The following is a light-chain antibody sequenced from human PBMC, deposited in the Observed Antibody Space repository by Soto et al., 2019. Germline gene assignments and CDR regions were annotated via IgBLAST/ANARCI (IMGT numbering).Light chain of an antibody. Sequence: EIEMTQSPATLSLAPGERVTLSCRASESVSTNLAWYQQKAGQAPRLLIYGASTRATGIPARFSGSGSGTEFTLTISGLQSEDFAVYYCQQYSSYPLTFGGGTKVDIK. CDR2: GAS. CDR3: QQYSSYPLT. V-gene: IGKV3-15*01. CDR1: ESVSTN. J-gene: IGKJ4*01.